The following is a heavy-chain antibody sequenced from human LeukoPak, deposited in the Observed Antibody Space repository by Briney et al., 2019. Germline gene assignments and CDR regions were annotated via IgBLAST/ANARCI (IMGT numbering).Heavy chain of an antibody. Sequence: SETLSPTCTVSGGSISSSSYYWGWIRQPPGKGLEWIGSIYYSGSTYYNPSLKSRVTISVDTSKNQFSLKLSSVTAADTAVYYCARLTRFRDGYNPPLGYWGQGTLVTVSS. V-gene: IGHV4-39*01. D-gene: IGHD5-24*01. CDR3: ARLTRFRDGYNPPLGY. CDR1: GGSISSSSYY. CDR2: IYYSGST. J-gene: IGHJ4*02.